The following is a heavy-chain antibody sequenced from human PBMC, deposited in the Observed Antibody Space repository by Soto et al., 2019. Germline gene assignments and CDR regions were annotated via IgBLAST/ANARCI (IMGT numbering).Heavy chain of an antibody. D-gene: IGHD3-10*01. Sequence: EVQLVESGGGLIQPGGSLRLSCAVSGFTVSNNYMSWVRQAPGKGLEGVSVIYSGGYTAYGDSVKGRFTISRDNSKKTYYLQKRRGGADGPAFFSGGAPAGGGGYWGQGTLVTVSS. CDR2: IYSGGYT. V-gene: IGHV3-53*01. CDR3: GAPAGGGGY. CDR1: GFTVSNNY. J-gene: IGHJ4*02.